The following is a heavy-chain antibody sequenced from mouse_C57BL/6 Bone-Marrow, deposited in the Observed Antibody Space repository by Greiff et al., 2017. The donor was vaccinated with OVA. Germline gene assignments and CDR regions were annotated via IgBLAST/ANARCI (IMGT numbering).Heavy chain of an antibody. D-gene: IGHD1-1*01. J-gene: IGHJ2*01. CDR3: ASAITTVVADDY. CDR2: IDPEDGET. Sequence: DVKLQESGAELVKPGASVKLSCTASGFNIKDYYMHWVKQRTEQGLEWIGRIDPEDGETKYAPKFQGKATITADTSSNTAYLQLSSLTSEDTAVYYCASAITTVVADDYWGQGTTLTVSS. V-gene: IGHV14-2*01. CDR1: GFNIKDYY.